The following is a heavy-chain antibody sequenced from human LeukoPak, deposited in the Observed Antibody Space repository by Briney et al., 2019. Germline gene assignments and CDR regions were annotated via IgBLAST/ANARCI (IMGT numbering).Heavy chain of an antibody. V-gene: IGHV3-23*01. D-gene: IGHD1-14*01. CDR1: GFTFSSYG. CDR3: AKDESTGIY. CDR2: VSASGDTT. Sequence: GGSLRLSCAASGFTFSSYGMYWVRQAPGKGLDLVSAVSASGDTTLYADSVKGRFTSSRDNSKNTLYLQMNSLRAEDTAVYYCAKDESTGIYWGQGTLVTVSS. J-gene: IGHJ4*02.